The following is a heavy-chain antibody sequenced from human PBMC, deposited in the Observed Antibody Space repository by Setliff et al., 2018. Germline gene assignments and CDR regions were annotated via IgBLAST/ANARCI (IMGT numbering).Heavy chain of an antibody. V-gene: IGHV3-23*01. Sequence: PGGSLRLSCAASGFTFSTYWMSWVRPAPGKGLEWVSLIGHDDITYYADSVKGRFTVARDISKNTVYLQMSTLRAEDTAMYYCAKDPHPAYCGGDCSFTWGRGTLVTVSS. J-gene: IGHJ4*02. D-gene: IGHD2-21*02. CDR1: GFTFSTYW. CDR2: IGHDDIT. CDR3: AKDPHPAYCGGDCSFT.